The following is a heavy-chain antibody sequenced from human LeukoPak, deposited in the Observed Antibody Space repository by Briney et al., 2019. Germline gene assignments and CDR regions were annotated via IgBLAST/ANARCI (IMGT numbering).Heavy chain of an antibody. CDR2: IYRGST. J-gene: IGHJ4*02. CDR3: ARHAAISAAGTAPFDS. Sequence: SETLSLTCTVSGGSISNYYWSWIRQSPGKGLDWIGYIYRGSTNYNLSLKSRVTISVDTSKNQVSLKLTSATATDTAVYYCARHAAISAAGTAPFDSWGQGTLVTVSS. V-gene: IGHV4-59*08. D-gene: IGHD6-13*01. CDR1: GGSISNYY.